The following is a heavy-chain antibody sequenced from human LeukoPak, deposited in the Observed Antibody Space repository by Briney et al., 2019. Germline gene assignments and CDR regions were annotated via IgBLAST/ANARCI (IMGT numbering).Heavy chain of an antibody. CDR3: AQTAYGDYGAVGYFDY. J-gene: IGHJ4*02. D-gene: IGHD4-17*01. CDR1: GGTFSSYA. CDR2: IIPIFGTA. Sequence: ASVKVSCKASGGTFSSYAISWERQAPGQGLEWMGGIIPIFGTANYAQKFQGRVTITADESTSTAYMELSSLRSEDTAVYYCAQTAYGDYGAVGYFDYWGQGTLVTVSS. V-gene: IGHV1-69*13.